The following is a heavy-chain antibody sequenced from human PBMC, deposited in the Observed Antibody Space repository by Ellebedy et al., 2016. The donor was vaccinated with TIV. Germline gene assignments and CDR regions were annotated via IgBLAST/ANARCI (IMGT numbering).Heavy chain of an antibody. CDR1: GYSFTAYY. CDR2: INPDSGAT. Sequence: ASVKVSCKASGYSFTAYYIHWVRQAPGQGLEWVGWINPDSGATSYAHNFQGRVTMTRDTSISAASMEMRRLSSDDTAVFYCARVSRGSGGYDYWGQGTLVTVSS. J-gene: IGHJ4*02. V-gene: IGHV1-2*02. CDR3: ARVSRGSGGYDY. D-gene: IGHD6-19*01.